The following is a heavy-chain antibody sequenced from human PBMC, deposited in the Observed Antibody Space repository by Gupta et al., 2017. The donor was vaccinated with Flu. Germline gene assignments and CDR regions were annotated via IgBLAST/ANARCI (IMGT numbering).Heavy chain of an antibody. CDR1: GGSINSGNYF. D-gene: IGHD3-10*01. Sequence: QVQLQESGPGLVKPSQTLSLTCTVSGGSINSGNYFWSWIRQPAGKGLEWIGHMHTSGSTNYNPSLKSRVTISLDTSTNQFSLKLSSVTAADTAIYYCAREIVLLYSSGSGGPTDVWGQGTKGTVSS. CDR3: AREIVLLYSSGSGGPTDV. V-gene: IGHV4-61*02. CDR2: MHTSGST. J-gene: IGHJ6*02.